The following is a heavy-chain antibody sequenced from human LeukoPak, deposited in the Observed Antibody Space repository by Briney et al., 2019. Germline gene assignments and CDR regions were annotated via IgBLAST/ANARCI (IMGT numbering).Heavy chain of an antibody. Sequence: ASVTVSCKASGYTFTRYYMHWLRQAPGQGLEGMGIINPSGSSTSYAQKFQGRVTMTRDTSTSTVYMELRSPRSEDTAVYYYARAEVGATHLDYWGQGTLATVSS. CDR3: ARAEVGATHLDY. J-gene: IGHJ4*02. CDR1: GYTFTRYY. CDR2: INPSGSST. D-gene: IGHD1-26*01. V-gene: IGHV1-46*01.